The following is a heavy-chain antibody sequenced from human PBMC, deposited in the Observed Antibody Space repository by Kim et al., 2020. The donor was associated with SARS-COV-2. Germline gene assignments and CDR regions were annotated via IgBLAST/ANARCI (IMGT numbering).Heavy chain of an antibody. CDR3: AKGSTGSGYSSADH. Sequence: GGSLRLSCAASGLTFSRYGLHWVRQAPGKGLEWVAVISYDESEKYYADSVKGRFTISRDTSKNMLYLEMKSLKTEDTAVYYCAKGSTGSGYSSADHWGQGALVTVSS. CDR1: GLTFSRYG. V-gene: IGHV3-30*18. CDR2: ISYDESEK. D-gene: IGHD5-12*01. J-gene: IGHJ5*02.